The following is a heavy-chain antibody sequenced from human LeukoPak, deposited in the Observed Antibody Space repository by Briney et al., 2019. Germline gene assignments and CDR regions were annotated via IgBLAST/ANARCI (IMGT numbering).Heavy chain of an antibody. CDR2: ISGSGGST. V-gene: IGHV3-23*01. CDR3: AKDLGDYDFWSGYYIGTHYFDY. J-gene: IGHJ4*02. D-gene: IGHD3-3*01. CDR1: GFTFSSYA. Sequence: PGGSLRLSCAASGFTFSSYAMSWVRQAPGKGLEWVSAISGSGGSTYYADSVKGRFTISRDNSKNTLYLQMNSLRAEDTAVYYCAKDLGDYDFWSGYYIGTHYFDYWGQGTLVTVSS.